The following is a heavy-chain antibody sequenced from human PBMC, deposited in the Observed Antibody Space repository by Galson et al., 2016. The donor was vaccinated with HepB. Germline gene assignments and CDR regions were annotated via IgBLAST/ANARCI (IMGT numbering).Heavy chain of an antibody. Sequence: SLRLSCAVSGFNFSAHSFNWVRQAPGKGLEWVSSIGGSGQNTYHADSVRGRFTVSRDNSKNTLSLQMNTLRAEDTAIYYCTRVRPTGYYFDYWGQGALVTVSS. V-gene: IGHV3-23*01. CDR3: TRVRPTGYYFDY. J-gene: IGHJ4*02. CDR2: IGGSGQNT. D-gene: IGHD2-2*01. CDR1: GFNFSAHS.